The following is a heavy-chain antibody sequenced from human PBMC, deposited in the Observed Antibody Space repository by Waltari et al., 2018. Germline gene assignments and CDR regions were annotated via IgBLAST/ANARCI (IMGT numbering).Heavy chain of an antibody. CDR3: ARDQGSSWGCAFDI. V-gene: IGHV4-38-2*02. J-gene: IGHJ3*02. Sequence: QVQLQESGPGLVKPSETLSLTCAVSGYSISSGYYWGWIRQPPGKGLEWIGSIYHSGSTYYNPSLKSRVTISVDTSKNQFSLKLSSVTAADTAVYYCARDQGSSWGCAFDIWGQGTMVTASS. D-gene: IGHD6-13*01. CDR1: GYSISSGYY. CDR2: IYHSGST.